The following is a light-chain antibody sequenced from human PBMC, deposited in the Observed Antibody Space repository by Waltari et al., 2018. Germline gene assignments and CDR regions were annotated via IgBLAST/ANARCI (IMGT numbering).Light chain of an antibody. J-gene: IGLJ3*02. V-gene: IGLV3-25*03. CDR2: RDT. Sequence: SSELTQPPSVSVSPGQTATIACSADALAKQFVYWYQQKPGQAPVLVMFRDTERPSGIPERFSGSGSGTTVTLTISGGQAEDEADYYGQSADNTGDYVLFGGGTKLTVL. CDR1: ALAKQF. CDR3: QSADNTGDYVL.